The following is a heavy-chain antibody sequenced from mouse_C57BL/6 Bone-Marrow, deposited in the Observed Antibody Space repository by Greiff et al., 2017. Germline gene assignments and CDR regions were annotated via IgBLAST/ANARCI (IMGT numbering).Heavy chain of an antibody. Sequence: QVQLKESGAELMKPGASVKLSCKATGYTFTGYWLEWVKQRPGHGLEWIGEILPGSGSTNYNEKFKGKATFTADTSSNTAYMQLSSLTTEDSAIYYCARYPITTVVPYYFDYWGQGTTLTVSS. D-gene: IGHD1-1*01. CDR2: ILPGSGST. CDR1: GYTFTGYW. V-gene: IGHV1-9*01. J-gene: IGHJ2*01. CDR3: ARYPITTVVPYYFDY.